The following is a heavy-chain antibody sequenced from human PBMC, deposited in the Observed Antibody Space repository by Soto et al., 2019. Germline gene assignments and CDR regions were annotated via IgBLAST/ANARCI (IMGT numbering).Heavy chain of an antibody. J-gene: IGHJ6*02. CDR2: IKQDGSEK. D-gene: IGHD6-13*01. V-gene: IGHV3-7*03. CDR3: ARVRSSWYHYYYYYGMDV. CDR1: GFTFSSYW. Sequence: LRLSCAASGFTFSSYWMSWVRQAPGKGLEWVANIKQDGSEKYYVDSVKGRFTISRDNAKNSLYLQMNSLRAEDTAVYYCARVRSSWYHYYYYYGMDVWGQGTTVTV.